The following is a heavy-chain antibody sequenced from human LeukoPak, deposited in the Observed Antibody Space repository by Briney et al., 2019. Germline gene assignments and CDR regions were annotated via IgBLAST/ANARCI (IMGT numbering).Heavy chain of an antibody. V-gene: IGHV4-59*08. CDR1: GGSISTYY. CDR2: INHSGST. CDR3: ATGVGATTAEYFQH. Sequence: PSETLSLTCSVSGGSISTYYWNWIRQPPGKGLEWIGEINHSGSTNYNPSLKSRVTISVDTSKNQFSLKLSSVTAADTAVYYCATGVGATTAEYFQHWGQGTLVTVSS. D-gene: IGHD1-26*01. J-gene: IGHJ1*01.